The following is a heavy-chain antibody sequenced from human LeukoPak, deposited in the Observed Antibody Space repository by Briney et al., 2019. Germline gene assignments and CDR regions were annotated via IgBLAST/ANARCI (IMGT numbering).Heavy chain of an antibody. Sequence: PSETLSLTCTVSGGSISSSSYYWGWIRQPPGKGLEWLGSIYYSGSTYYNPSLKSRVTISVDTSKNQFSLKLSSVTAADTAVYYCARLNTAMVEWGQGTLVTVSS. D-gene: IGHD5-18*01. V-gene: IGHV4-39*01. CDR2: IYYSGST. CDR1: GGSISSSSYY. CDR3: ARLNTAMVE. J-gene: IGHJ4*02.